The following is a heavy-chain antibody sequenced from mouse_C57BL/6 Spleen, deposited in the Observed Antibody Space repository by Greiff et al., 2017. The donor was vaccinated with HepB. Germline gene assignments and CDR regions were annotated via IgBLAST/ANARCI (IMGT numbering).Heavy chain of an antibody. D-gene: IGHD1-1*01. CDR2: INPSNGGT. Sequence: QVQLQQSGTELVKPGASVKLSCKASGYTFTSYWMHWVKQRPGQGLEWIGNINPSNGGTNYNEKFKSKATLTVDKSSSTAYMQRSSLTSEDSAVYDCARYPSLRSLYYFDYWGQGTTLTVSS. CDR1: GYTFTSYW. V-gene: IGHV1-53*01. CDR3: ARYPSLRSLYYFDY. J-gene: IGHJ2*01.